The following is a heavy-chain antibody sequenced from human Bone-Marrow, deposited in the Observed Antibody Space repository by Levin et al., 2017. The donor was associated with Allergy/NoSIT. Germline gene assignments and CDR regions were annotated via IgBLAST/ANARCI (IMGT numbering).Heavy chain of an antibody. CDR3: ARDGVDTAMGADY. CDR1: GYSISSGYY. D-gene: IGHD5-18*01. Sequence: PSETLSLTCTVSGYSISSGYYWGWIRQPPGKGLEWIGSIYHSGSTYYNPSLKSRVTISVDTSKNQFSLKLSSVTAADTAVYYCARDGVDTAMGADYWGQGTLVTVSS. J-gene: IGHJ4*02. CDR2: IYHSGST. V-gene: IGHV4-38-2*02.